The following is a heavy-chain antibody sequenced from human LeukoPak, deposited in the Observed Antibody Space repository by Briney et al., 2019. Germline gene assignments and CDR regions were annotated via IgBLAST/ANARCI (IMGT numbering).Heavy chain of an antibody. CDR1: GGSISSGGYS. D-gene: IGHD7-27*01. V-gene: IGHV4-30-2*01. CDR3: ARVGLTGDLDY. Sequence: SQTLSLTCAVSGGSISSGGYSWSWIRXXXXKGLEWIGYIYHSGSTYYNPSLKSRVTISVDRSKNQFSLKLSSVTAADTAVYYCARVGLTGDLDYWGQGTLVTVSS. CDR2: IYHSGST. J-gene: IGHJ4*02.